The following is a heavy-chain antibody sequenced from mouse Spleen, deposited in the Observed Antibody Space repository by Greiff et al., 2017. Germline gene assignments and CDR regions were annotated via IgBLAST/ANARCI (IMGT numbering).Heavy chain of an antibody. V-gene: IGHV5-9*01. CDR1: GFTFSSYA. Sequence: DVMLVESGGGLVKLGGSLKLSCAASGFTFSSYAMSWVRQTPEKRLEWVATISSGGGNTYYPDSVKGRFTISRDNAKNTLYLQMSSLKSEDTAMYYCARQATMITTVSAMDYWGQGTSVTVSS. CDR2: ISSGGGNT. CDR3: ARQATMITTVSAMDY. J-gene: IGHJ4*01. D-gene: IGHD2-4*01.